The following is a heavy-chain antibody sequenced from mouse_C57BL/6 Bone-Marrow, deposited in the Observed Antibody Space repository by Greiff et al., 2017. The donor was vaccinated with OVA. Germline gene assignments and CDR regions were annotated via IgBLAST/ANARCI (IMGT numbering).Heavy chain of an antibody. J-gene: IGHJ3*01. Sequence: GQLVESGGGLVQPGGSLKLSCAASGFTFSDYYMYWVRQTPEKRLEWVAYISNGGGSTYYPDTVKGRFTISRDNAKNNLYLQMSRLKAEDRGMYYCARHFGGGFAYWGQGTLVTVSA. CDR2: ISNGGGST. CDR3: ARHFGGGFAY. V-gene: IGHV5-12*01. CDR1: GFTFSDYY.